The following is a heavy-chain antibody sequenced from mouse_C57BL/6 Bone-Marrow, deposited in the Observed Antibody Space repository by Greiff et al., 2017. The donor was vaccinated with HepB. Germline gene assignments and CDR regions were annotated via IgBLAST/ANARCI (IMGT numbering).Heavy chain of an antibody. Sequence: DVMLVESGGGLVKPGGSLKLSCAASGFTFSSYAMSWVRQTPEKRLEWVATISDGGSYTYYPDNVKGRFTISRDNAKNNLYLQMSHLKSEDTAMYYCAGDPSYITYYFDYWGQGTTLTVSS. D-gene: IGHD2-12*01. CDR3: AGDPSYITYYFDY. V-gene: IGHV5-4*01. CDR1: GFTFSSYA. CDR2: ISDGGSYT. J-gene: IGHJ2*01.